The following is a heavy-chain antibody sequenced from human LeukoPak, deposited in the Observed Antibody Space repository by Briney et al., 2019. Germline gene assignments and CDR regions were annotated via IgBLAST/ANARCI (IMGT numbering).Heavy chain of an antibody. J-gene: IGHJ3*02. CDR3: ARQPLNCTSTSCYAFDI. CDR1: GGSISSSSYY. Sequence: SENLSLTCTVSGGSISSSSYYWGWIRQPPGKGLEWIGSIYYSGSTYYNPSLKSRVTISVDTSKNQISLNLRSVTAADTAVYYCARQPLNCTSTSCYAFDIWGQGTMVTVSS. CDR2: IYYSGST. V-gene: IGHV4-39*01. D-gene: IGHD2-2*01.